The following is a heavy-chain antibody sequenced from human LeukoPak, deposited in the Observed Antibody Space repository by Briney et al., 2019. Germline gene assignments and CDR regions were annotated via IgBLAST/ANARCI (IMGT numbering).Heavy chain of an antibody. V-gene: IGHV4-59*01. CDR2: NYYSGNN. D-gene: IGHD6-13*01. Sequence: PSETLSLTCTVSGGSISSYYWSWIRQPPGKGLEGGGDNYYSGNNNYNPSLKSRVTISVDTSKNQFSLKLSSVTAADTAVYYCARDYSSSWYYFDYWGQGTLVTVSS. CDR3: ARDYSSSWYYFDY. J-gene: IGHJ4*02. CDR1: GGSISSYY.